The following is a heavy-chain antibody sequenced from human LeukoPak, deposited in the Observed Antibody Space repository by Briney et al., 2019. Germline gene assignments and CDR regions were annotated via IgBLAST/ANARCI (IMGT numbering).Heavy chain of an antibody. CDR2: ISGSGGST. CDR1: GFTFSSYA. V-gene: IGHV3-23*01. Sequence: GGTLRLSCAASGFTFSSYAMSWVRQAPGKGLEWVSAISGSGGSTYYADSVKGRFTISRDNSKNTLYLQMNSLRAEDTAVYYCAKGASPLYALYYFDYWGQGTLVTVSS. D-gene: IGHD2-8*01. J-gene: IGHJ4*02. CDR3: AKGASPLYALYYFDY.